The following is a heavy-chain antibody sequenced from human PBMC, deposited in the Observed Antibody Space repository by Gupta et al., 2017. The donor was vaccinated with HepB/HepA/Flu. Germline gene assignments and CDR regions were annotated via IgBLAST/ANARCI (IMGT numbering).Heavy chain of an antibody. CDR1: GGSFSGYY. CDR2: INHSGST. D-gene: IGHD6-6*01. CDR3: ARHYSSSSVDY. J-gene: IGHJ4*02. Sequence: QVQLQQWGAGLLKPSETLSLTCAVYGGSFSGYYWSWIRQPPGKGLEWIGEINHSGSTNYNPSLKSRVTISVDTSKNQFSLKLSSVTAADTAVYYCARHYSSSSVDYWGQGTLVTVSS. V-gene: IGHV4-34*01.